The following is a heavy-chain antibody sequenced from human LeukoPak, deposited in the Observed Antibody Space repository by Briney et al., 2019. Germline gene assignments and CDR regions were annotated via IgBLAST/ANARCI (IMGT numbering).Heavy chain of an antibody. Sequence: GGSLRLSCAASGFTFSSYAMSWVRQAPGKGLEWVSAISSSGGSTYYADSVKGRFTISRDNSKNTMFLQMNSLRTEDSAVYYCARLGLGVMLSAPSLDYWGQGTLVTVSS. CDR1: GFTFSSYA. CDR3: ARLGLGVMLSAPSLDY. J-gene: IGHJ4*02. CDR2: ISSSGGST. D-gene: IGHD2-8*01. V-gene: IGHV3-23*01.